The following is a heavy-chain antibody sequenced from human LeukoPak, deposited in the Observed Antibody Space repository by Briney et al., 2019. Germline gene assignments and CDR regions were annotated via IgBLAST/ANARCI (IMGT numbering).Heavy chain of an antibody. CDR3: ARVYLERLTAGYFDH. V-gene: IGHV3-30*04. CDR2: ISDDGRHN. J-gene: IGHJ4*02. Sequence: GGSLGLSCAASGFTFSTYAMNWVRQAPGKGLEWVAVISDDGRHNYYADSVKGRFTISRDNSKSTLYLQMNSLRDDDSAAYFCARVYLERLTAGYFDHWGQGTQVTVSP. CDR1: GFTFSTYA. D-gene: IGHD2-8*01.